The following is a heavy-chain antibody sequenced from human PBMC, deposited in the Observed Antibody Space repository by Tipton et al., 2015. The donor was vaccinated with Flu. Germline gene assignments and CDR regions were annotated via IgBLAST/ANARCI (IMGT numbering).Heavy chain of an antibody. CDR2: IYYSGST. D-gene: IGHD3-16*02. CDR3: ARGNYVWGSYRYSASGWFAP. Sequence: TLSLTCTVSGGSISSYYWSWIRQPPGKGLEWIGYIYYSGSTNYNPSLKSRVTISVDTSKNQFSLKLSSVTAADTAVYYCARGNYVWGSYRYSASGWFAPWGQGTLVPVSS. J-gene: IGHJ5*02. CDR1: GGSISSYY. V-gene: IGHV4-59*01.